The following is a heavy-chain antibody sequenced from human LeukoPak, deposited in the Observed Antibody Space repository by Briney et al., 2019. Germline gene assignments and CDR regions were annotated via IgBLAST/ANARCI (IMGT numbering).Heavy chain of an antibody. CDR2: IKLDGSEK. CDR1: GFTFGKYW. CDR3: ARDYTGYFP. Sequence: GGSLRLSCVASGFTFGKYWMSWVRQAPGKGLEWVANIKLDGSEKNYVDSVKGRFTISRDNTKNSLYLQMNSLRAEDTAVYYCARDYTGYFPWGQGTLVIVSS. V-gene: IGHV3-7*03. D-gene: IGHD3-9*01. J-gene: IGHJ5*02.